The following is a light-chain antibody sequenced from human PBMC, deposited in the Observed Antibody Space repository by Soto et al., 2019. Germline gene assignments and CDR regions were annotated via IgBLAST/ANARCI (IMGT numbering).Light chain of an antibody. CDR1: QSVSKN. CDR2: DAS. J-gene: IGKJ1*01. V-gene: IGKV3-15*01. CDR3: QQYNIWPPWT. Sequence: ILMTQSPATLSVSPGERATLSCRASQSVSKNLAWYQQKPGQAPRLLIYDASTRATGIPARFSGSGSGTEFTLTFSGLQSEDLAVYYCQQYNIWPPWTFGQLTQVEI.